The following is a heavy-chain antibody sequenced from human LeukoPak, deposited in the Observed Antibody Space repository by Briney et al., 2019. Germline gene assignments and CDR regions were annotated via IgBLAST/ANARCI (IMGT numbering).Heavy chain of an antibody. V-gene: IGHV1-18*01. J-gene: IGHJ4*01. CDR2: ISAYNENT. D-gene: IGHD5-12*01. CDR3: ARDRYSGAYSFDY. Sequence: ASVKVSCKASGYTFTNFGVSWVRQAPGQGLEWMGWISAYNENTDFAQKFQGRVTLTIETSTATAYMDLRSLKSDDTAVYYCARDRYSGAYSFDYWGHGTLVTVSS. CDR1: GYTFTNFG.